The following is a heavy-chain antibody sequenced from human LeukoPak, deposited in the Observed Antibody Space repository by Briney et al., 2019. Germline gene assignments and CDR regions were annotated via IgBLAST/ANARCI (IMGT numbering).Heavy chain of an antibody. Sequence: KTGGSLRLSCAASGFTFSNYRMNWVRQAPGKGLEWVSSISSSSIYIYYADSLKGRFTISRDNAKNSLYLQMNSLRAGDTAIYHCAKGKYFDWSYAFEIWGQGTMITVSS. D-gene: IGHD3-9*01. CDR2: ISSSSIYI. CDR1: GFTFSNYR. V-gene: IGHV3-21*04. J-gene: IGHJ3*02. CDR3: AKGKYFDWSYAFEI.